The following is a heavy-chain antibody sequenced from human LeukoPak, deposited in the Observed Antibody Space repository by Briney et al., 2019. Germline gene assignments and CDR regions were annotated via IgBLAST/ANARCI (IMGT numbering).Heavy chain of an antibody. CDR1: GFTFDRYT. D-gene: IGHD5-24*01. V-gene: IGHV3-7*03. J-gene: IGHJ4*02. Sequence: GGSLRLSCATSGFTFDRYTIHWVRLAPGRGLEWVANIKEDGTETYYVDSVKGRFTISRDNAKNSLYLQMNSLRVEDTAVYYCAKEGRSLQTYWGQGTLVTVSS. CDR3: AKEGRSLQTY. CDR2: IKEDGTET.